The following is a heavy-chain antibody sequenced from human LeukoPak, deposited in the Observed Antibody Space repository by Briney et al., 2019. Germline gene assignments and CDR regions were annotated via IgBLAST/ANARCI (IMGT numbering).Heavy chain of an antibody. Sequence: SETLSLTCTVSGGSISNYYWSWLRQPAGKGLEWIGRVYSTGSTDYNPSLKSRVTMSVDTSKNQFSVKVNSVTAADTAVYYCARGLEVGADRALDYWGQGTLVTVSS. CDR1: GGSISNYY. D-gene: IGHD1-1*01. J-gene: IGHJ4*02. CDR2: VYSTGST. V-gene: IGHV4-4*07. CDR3: ARGLEVGADRALDY.